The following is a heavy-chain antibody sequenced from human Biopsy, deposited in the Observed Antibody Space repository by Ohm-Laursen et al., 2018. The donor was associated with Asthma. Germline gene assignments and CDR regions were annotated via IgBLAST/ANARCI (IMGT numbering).Heavy chain of an antibody. CDR2: ISSSGSTT. V-gene: IGHV3-11*01. CDR1: GFSFSDYY. J-gene: IGHJ6*02. D-gene: IGHD6-25*01. Sequence: SLRLSCAASGFSFSDYYMTWMRQAPGRGLEWVSSISSSGSTTYPAESVKGRFTISRDNAQKSLFLQMGSLRVEDTAIYYCARVFESSEWGPFYHFGLDVWGQGTTVAVSS. CDR3: ARVFESSEWGPFYHFGLDV.